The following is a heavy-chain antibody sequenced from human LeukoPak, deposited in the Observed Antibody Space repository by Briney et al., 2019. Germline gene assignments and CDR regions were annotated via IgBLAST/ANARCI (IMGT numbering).Heavy chain of an antibody. Sequence: PSETLSLTCTVSGYSISSGNYWDWIRQPPGKGLEWIGSIYHSGSTYYNPSLKSRVTISVDTSKNQLSLKLSSVTAADTAVYYCAKRYCSSTTCYDDRGAFDYWGQGTLVTVSS. CDR2: IYHSGST. J-gene: IGHJ4*02. CDR1: GYSISSGNY. D-gene: IGHD2-2*01. V-gene: IGHV4-38-2*02. CDR3: AKRYCSSTTCYDDRGAFDY.